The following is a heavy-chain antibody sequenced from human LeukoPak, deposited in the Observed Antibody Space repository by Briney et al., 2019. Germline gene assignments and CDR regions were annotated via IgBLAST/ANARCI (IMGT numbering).Heavy chain of an antibody. V-gene: IGHV4-59*11. CDR3: GTAAPRGPYCMDV. J-gene: IGHJ6*03. D-gene: IGHD2-15*01. CDR2: IYYSGST. CDR1: GGSISSHY. Sequence: SETLSLTCTVPGGSISSHYWSSIRQPPRKGLEWSGHIYYSGSTNYNPSLKSRVTISVDTSKNQFSLKLTSVTAADTGVYCCGTAAPRGPYCMDVWGKGTRVTISS.